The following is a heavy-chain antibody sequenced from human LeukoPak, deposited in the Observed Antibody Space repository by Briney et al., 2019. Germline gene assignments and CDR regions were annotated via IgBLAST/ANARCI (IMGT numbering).Heavy chain of an antibody. D-gene: IGHD2-15*01. V-gene: IGHV3-30*02. Sequence: GGSLRLSCAASGFTFSSYGMHWVRQAPGKGLEWVAFIRYDGSNKYYADPVKGRFTISRDNSKNTLYLQMNSLRAEDTAVYYCASHLGYCSGGSCFETPKADYWGQGTLVTVSS. CDR2: IRYDGSNK. CDR3: ASHLGYCSGGSCFETPKADY. CDR1: GFTFSSYG. J-gene: IGHJ4*02.